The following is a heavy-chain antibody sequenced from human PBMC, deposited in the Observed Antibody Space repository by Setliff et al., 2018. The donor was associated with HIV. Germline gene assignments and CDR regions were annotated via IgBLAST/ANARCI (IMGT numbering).Heavy chain of an antibody. CDR2: ISSYNDNT. Sequence: ASVKVSCKASGYTFTDFGLSWVRQAPGQGLEWMGWISSYNDNTNYALNLQGRVTMTTDTSTSTAYMELRSLRSDDTAVYYCARAFQHFEYAFDIWGQGTMVTVSS. CDR1: GYTFTDFG. V-gene: IGHV1-18*04. J-gene: IGHJ3*02. CDR3: ARAFQHFEYAFDI. D-gene: IGHD3-9*01.